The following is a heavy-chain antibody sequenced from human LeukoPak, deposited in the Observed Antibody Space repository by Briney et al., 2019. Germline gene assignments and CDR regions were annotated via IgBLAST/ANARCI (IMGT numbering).Heavy chain of an antibody. CDR2: INHSGST. V-gene: IGHV4-34*01. J-gene: IGHJ4*02. D-gene: IGHD3-9*01. Sequence: SETLSLTCAVYGGSFSGYYWSWIRQPPGKGLEWIGEINHSGSTNYNPSLKSRVTISVDTSKNQFSLKLSSVTAADTAVYYCARVIAYYDILTGYYPIYYFDYWGQGTLVTVSS. CDR1: GGSFSGYY. CDR3: ARVIAYYDILTGYYPIYYFDY.